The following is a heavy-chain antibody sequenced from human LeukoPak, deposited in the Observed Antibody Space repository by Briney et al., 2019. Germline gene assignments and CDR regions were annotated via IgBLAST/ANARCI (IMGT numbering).Heavy chain of an antibody. D-gene: IGHD6-13*01. V-gene: IGHV3-23*01. CDR2: ISGSGGST. CDR3: ARVIRAAPGKGYFDY. J-gene: IGHJ4*02. Sequence: GGSLRLSCAASGFTFSSYAMSWVRQAPGKGLEWVSAISGSGGSTYYADSVKGRFTISRDSSKNTLYLQMNSLRAEDTAIYYCARVIRAAPGKGYFDYWGQGTLVTVSS. CDR1: GFTFSSYA.